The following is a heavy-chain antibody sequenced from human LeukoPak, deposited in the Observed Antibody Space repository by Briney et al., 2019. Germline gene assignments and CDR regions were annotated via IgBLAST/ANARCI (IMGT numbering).Heavy chain of an antibody. D-gene: IGHD3-3*01. Sequence: ASVKVSCKASGYTFTNYGFSWVRQAPGQGLEWMGWISAYNGYTDYAQKFQFRVTMTTDTSTSTAYMELRSLRSDDTAVYYCARAQYDFWNYFDYWGQGTLVTVSS. CDR2: ISAYNGYT. J-gene: IGHJ4*02. CDR3: ARAQYDFWNYFDY. CDR1: GYTFTNYG. V-gene: IGHV1-18*01.